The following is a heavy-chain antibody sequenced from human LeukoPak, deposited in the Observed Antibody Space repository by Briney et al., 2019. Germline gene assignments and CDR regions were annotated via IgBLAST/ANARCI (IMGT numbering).Heavy chain of an antibody. Sequence: QTRSLTCPISGDSVSSNSAAWNWIRQSPSRGLEWLGRTYYRSKWYNDYAVSVKRRIPLNPDTSKHQFSLQLNSVTPEDTAVYYCARDRDITAAGTVYDHWGQGTLVTVSS. CDR3: ARDRDITAAGTVYDH. J-gene: IGHJ4*02. D-gene: IGHD6-13*01. V-gene: IGHV6-1*01. CDR1: GDSVSSNSAA. CDR2: TYYRSKWYN.